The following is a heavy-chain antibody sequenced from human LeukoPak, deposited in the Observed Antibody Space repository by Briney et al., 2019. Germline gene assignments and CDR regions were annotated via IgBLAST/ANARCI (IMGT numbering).Heavy chain of an antibody. CDR3: ARGSDYGDYFDY. J-gene: IGHJ4*02. D-gene: IGHD4-17*01. V-gene: IGHV3-21*01. Sequence: TGGSLRLSCAASGFTFSSYSMNWVRQAPGKGREGVSSISSSSSYIYYADSVKGRFTISRDHAKNSLYLQMNSLRAGDTAVYYCARGSDYGDYFDYWGQGTLVTVSS. CDR1: GFTFSSYS. CDR2: ISSSSSYI.